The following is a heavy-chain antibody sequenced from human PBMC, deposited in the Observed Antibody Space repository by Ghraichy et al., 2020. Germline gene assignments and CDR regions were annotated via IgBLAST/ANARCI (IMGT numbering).Heavy chain of an antibody. CDR3: ARSRIAVAGGPLYFDY. D-gene: IGHD6-19*01. CDR1: GYTFTGYY. V-gene: IGHV1-2*02. Sequence: ASVKVSCKASGYTFTGYYMHWVRQAPGQGLEWMGWINPNSGGTNYAQKFQGRVTMTRDTSISTAYMELSRLRSDDTAVYYCARSRIAVAGGPLYFDYWGQGTLVTVSS. CDR2: INPNSGGT. J-gene: IGHJ4*02.